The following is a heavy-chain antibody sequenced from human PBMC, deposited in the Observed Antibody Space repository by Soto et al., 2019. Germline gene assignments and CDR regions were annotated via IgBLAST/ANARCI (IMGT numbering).Heavy chain of an antibody. CDR1: GGTFSSYA. J-gene: IGHJ4*02. CDR3: ARVRVRFLEWLGSEG. Sequence: QVQLVQSGAEVKKPGSSVKVSCKASGGTFSSYAFSWVRQAPGQGLEWMGGIIPIFGTANYAQKFQGRVTITADESTSTAYRELSSLRSEDTAVYYCARVRVRFLEWLGSEGWGQGTLVTVSS. D-gene: IGHD3-3*01. CDR2: IIPIFGTA. V-gene: IGHV1-69*12.